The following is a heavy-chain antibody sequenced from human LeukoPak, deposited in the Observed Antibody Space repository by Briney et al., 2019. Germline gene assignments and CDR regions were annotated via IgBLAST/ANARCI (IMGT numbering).Heavy chain of an antibody. J-gene: IGHJ3*02. CDR1: ACSITGYH. CDR3: ARRNEFDI. CDR2: IYSSGST. Sequence: PSETLSLTCTVSACSITGYHWSGTRQPPEKGLEWIGYIYSSGSTEYKPSLKSRATISADTSQNQFSLKLTSVTAADTAIYYCARRNEFDIWGQGTMVTVSS. V-gene: IGHV4-4*08.